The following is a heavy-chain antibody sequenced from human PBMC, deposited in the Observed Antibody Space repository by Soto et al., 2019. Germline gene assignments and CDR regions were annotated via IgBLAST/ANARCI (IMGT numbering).Heavy chain of an antibody. CDR1: GFTFSSYA. CDR3: AKEGSSGSYYYFGS. CDR2: ISGSDGST. J-gene: IGHJ4*02. V-gene: IGHV3-23*01. Sequence: PGGSLRLSCAASGFTFSSYAMSWVRQAPGKGLEWVSTISGSDGSTYYAGSVKGRFTISRDNSKNTLYLQMNSLRAEDTAVYYCAKEGSSGSYYYFGSWGQGTLVTVSS. D-gene: IGHD1-26*01.